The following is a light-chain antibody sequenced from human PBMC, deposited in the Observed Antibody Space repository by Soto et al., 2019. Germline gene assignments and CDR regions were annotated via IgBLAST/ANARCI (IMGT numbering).Light chain of an antibody. J-gene: IGLJ3*02. V-gene: IGLV4-69*01. CDR3: QTWGNGIWV. Sequence: QPVLTQSPSASASLGASVKLTCTLSSGHSSYAIAWHQQQPEKGPRYLMKLNSDGSHSKGDGIPDRFSGSSSGAERYLTVSSLQSEDEADYYCQTWGNGIWVFGGGTKLTVL. CDR2: LNSDGSH. CDR1: SGHSSYA.